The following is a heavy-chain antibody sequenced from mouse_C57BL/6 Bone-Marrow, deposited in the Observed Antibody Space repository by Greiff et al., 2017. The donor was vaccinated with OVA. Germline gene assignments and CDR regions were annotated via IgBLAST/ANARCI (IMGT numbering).Heavy chain of an antibody. V-gene: IGHV2-2*01. CDR1: GFSLTSYG. CDR3: ARNSFYYAMDY. Sequence: QVQLKESGPGLVQPSQSLSITCTVSGFSLTSYGVHWVRQSPGKGLEWLGVIWRGGSSDYYAAFISRLSISKDNAKSQVCFKRNSQQADDTAIYYGARNSFYYAMDYWGQGTSVTVSS. J-gene: IGHJ4*01. D-gene: IGHD1-1*01. CDR2: IWRGGSS.